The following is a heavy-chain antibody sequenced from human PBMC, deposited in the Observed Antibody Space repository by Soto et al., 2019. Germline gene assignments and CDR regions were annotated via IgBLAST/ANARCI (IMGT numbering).Heavy chain of an antibody. D-gene: IGHD6-19*01. Sequence: GGSLRLSCAASGFTFSSYAMHWVRQAPGKGLEWVAFISYDGSNKYYADSVKGRFTISRDNSKNTLYLQMNSLRAEDTAVYYCARDPANGQWLVNWGQGTLVTVSS. CDR3: ARDPANGQWLVN. V-gene: IGHV3-30-3*01. J-gene: IGHJ4*02. CDR2: ISYDGSNK. CDR1: GFTFSSYA.